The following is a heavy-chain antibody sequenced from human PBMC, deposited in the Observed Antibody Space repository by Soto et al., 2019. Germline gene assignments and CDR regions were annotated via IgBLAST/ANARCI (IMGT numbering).Heavy chain of an antibody. J-gene: IGHJ4*02. Sequence: QVQLVQSGGGVVQPGMSLRLSCAASGFTFSSHGMHWVRQAPGTGLEWVAVIWYDGSEKYYGDSVKGRFTISRDNSKNTLYLQMNSLRAEDTAVYYCARWGNWKVADYWGQGTLVTVSS. D-gene: IGHD1-1*01. CDR1: GFTFSSHG. CDR2: IWYDGSEK. CDR3: ARWGNWKVADY. V-gene: IGHV3-33*01.